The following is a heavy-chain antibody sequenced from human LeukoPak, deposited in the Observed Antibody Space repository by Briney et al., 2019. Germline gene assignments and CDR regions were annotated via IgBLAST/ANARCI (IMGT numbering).Heavy chain of an antibody. CDR3: ARVDYYDSSGLSTVFDY. Sequence: SETLSLTCTVSGGSISSGGYYWSWIRQHPGKGLEWIGYIYYSGSTYYNPSLKSRVTISVDTSKNQFSLKLSSATAADTAVYYCARVDYYDSSGLSTVFDYWGQGTLVTVSS. CDR2: IYYSGST. D-gene: IGHD3-22*01. J-gene: IGHJ4*02. CDR1: GGSISSGGYY. V-gene: IGHV4-31*03.